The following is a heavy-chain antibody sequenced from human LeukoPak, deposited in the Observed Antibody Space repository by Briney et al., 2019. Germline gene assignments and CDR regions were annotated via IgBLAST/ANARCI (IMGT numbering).Heavy chain of an antibody. CDR3: TKDPNGDYVGAFDP. CDR2: ITGGHYPT. D-gene: IGHD4-17*01. J-gene: IGHJ5*02. Sequence: TGGSLRLSCAASGITFSSFAMTWVRQAPGKGLEWVSSITGGHYPTYNTDSVKGRFTISRDNSKNTLYLQMNSLRADDTAVYYCTKDPNGDYVGAFDPWGQGTLVTVSS. V-gene: IGHV3-23*01. CDR1: GITFSSFA.